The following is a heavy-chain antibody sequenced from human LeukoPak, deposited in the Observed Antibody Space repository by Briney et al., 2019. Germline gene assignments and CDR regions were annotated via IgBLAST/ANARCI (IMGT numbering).Heavy chain of an antibody. D-gene: IGHD6-6*01. CDR3: ARGGSRVISSSDFDS. CDR1: GVSFSSYY. Sequence: SETLSLTCTVSGVSFSSYYWSWIRQSPGKGLEWIGYIYYTGSTNYNPSLKSRVTVSVDTSRNQFSLRLSSVTAADTAVYYCARGGSRVISSSDFDSWGQGILVTVSS. J-gene: IGHJ4*02. CDR2: IYYTGST. V-gene: IGHV4-59*01.